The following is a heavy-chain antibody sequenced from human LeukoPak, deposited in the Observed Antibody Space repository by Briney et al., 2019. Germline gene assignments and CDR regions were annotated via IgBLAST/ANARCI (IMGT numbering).Heavy chain of an antibody. CDR2: ISSSGSTI. V-gene: IGHV3-11*01. J-gene: IGHJ6*03. D-gene: IGHD3-10*01. CDR3: ARTMAPMYYYMGV. CDR1: GFSFSDYY. Sequence: PGGSLRLSCAASGFSFSDYYMSWIRQAPGKGLEWVSYISSSGSTIYYADSLKGRFTISRDNAKNSLYLQMNSLRAEDTAVYYCARTMAPMYYYMGVWGKGTTVTISS.